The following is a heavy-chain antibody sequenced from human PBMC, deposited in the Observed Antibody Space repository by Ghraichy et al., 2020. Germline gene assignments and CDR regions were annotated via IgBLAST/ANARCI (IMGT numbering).Heavy chain of an antibody. V-gene: IGHV3-21*01. Sequence: GGSLRLSCAASGFTFSSYSMNWVRQAPGKGLEWVSSISSSSSYIYYADSVKGRFTISRDNAKNSLYLQMNSLRAEDTAVYYCARLRIAARPGVYYYGMDVWGQGTTVTVSS. J-gene: IGHJ6*02. CDR3: ARLRIAARPGVYYYGMDV. CDR2: ISSSSSYI. D-gene: IGHD6-6*01. CDR1: GFTFSSYS.